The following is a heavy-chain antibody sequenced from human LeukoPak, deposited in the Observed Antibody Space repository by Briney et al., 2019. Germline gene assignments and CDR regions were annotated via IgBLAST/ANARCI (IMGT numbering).Heavy chain of an antibody. J-gene: IGHJ4*02. D-gene: IGHD3-22*01. CDR3: ARERRITMIVVVITTNFDY. CDR1: GGSISSSSYY. Sequence: SETLSLTCTVSGGSISSSSYYWGWIRQPPGKGLEWIGSIYYSGSTYYNPSLKSRVTISVDTSKNQFSLKLSSVTAADTAVYYCARERRITMIVVVITTNFDYWGQGTLVTVSS. CDR2: IYYSGST. V-gene: IGHV4-39*07.